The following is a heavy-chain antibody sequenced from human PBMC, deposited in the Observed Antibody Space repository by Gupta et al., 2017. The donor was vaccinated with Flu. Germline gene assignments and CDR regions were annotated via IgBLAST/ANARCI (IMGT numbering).Heavy chain of an antibody. CDR2: VYYHGSA. V-gene: IGHV4-39*01. CDR3: TLLSSSLPLNY. CDR1: GGPISVPLSY. J-gene: IGHJ4*02. Sequence: QLQLQESGPGLVKPSETLSLPCRVPGGPISVPLSYWGWVRQPPGKGLEWIGSVYYHGSAYYNPSLRSRVSISVDTSKNQFSLKLTSVTAADMAVYYCTLLSSSLPLNYWGQGTLVTVPS.